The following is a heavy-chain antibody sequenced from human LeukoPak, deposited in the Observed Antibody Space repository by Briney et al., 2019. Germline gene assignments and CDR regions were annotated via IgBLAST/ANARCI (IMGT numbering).Heavy chain of an antibody. V-gene: IGHV3-11*01. J-gene: IGHJ3*02. CDR2: ISSSGSTI. Sequence: GGSLRLSCAASGFTFSDYYTSWIRQAPGKGLEWVSYISSSGSTIYYADSVKGRFTISRDNAKNSLYLQMNSLRAEDTAVYYCARYYSSSWYFYSAFDIWGQGTMVTVSS. CDR3: ARYYSSSWYFYSAFDI. D-gene: IGHD6-13*01. CDR1: GFTFSDYY.